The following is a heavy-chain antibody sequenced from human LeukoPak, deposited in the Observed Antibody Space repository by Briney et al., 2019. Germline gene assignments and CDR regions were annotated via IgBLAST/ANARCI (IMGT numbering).Heavy chain of an antibody. J-gene: IGHJ5*02. D-gene: IGHD6-13*01. Sequence: PGRSLRLSCAATGFTFSSYAMHWVRQAPGKGLEWVAVISYDGSNTYYADSVKGRFTISRDNSKNTLYLQMNSLRAEDTAVYYCARATSSRWLNWFDPWGQGTLVTVSS. V-gene: IGHV3-30*04. CDR3: ARATSSRWLNWFDP. CDR1: GFTFSSYA. CDR2: ISYDGSNT.